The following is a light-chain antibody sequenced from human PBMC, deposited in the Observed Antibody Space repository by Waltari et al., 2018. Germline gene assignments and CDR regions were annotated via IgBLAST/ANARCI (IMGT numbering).Light chain of an antibody. CDR1: QNVGIF. CDR2: ETS. CDR3: QQRSNWPPLT. V-gene: IGKV3-11*01. J-gene: IGKJ4*01. Sequence: EIVLTQSPATLSLSPGQRATLSCRASQNVGIFLAWYQQKPVQAPRLLIYETSKRATGIPARFSGSGSGTDFALTISSLEPEDFAVYYCQQRSNWPPLTFGGGTRVEIK.